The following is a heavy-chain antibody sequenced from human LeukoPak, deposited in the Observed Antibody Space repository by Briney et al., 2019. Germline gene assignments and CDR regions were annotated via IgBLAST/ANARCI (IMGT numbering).Heavy chain of an antibody. CDR3: ASGFWSVAGPSGTSYYYYGMDV. CDR2: VSSSSSYI. CDR1: GFTFSSYS. J-gene: IGHJ6*02. V-gene: IGHV3-21*01. D-gene: IGHD6-19*01. Sequence: GGSLRLSCAASGFTFSSYSMNWVRQAPGKGLEWVSSVSSSSSYIYYADSVKGRFTISRDNAKNSLYLQMNSLRAEDTAVYYCASGFWSVAGPSGTSYYYYGMDVWGQGTTVTVSS.